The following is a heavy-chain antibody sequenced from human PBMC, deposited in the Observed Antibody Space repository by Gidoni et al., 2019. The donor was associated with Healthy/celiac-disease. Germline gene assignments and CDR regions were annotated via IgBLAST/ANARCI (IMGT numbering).Heavy chain of an antibody. J-gene: IGHJ6*03. CDR3: AREGITMVRGVISHYYYYMDV. CDR1: GFTFSRYW. CDR2: IKQDGSEK. V-gene: IGHV3-7*03. D-gene: IGHD3-10*01. Sequence: EVQLVESGGGLVQPGGSLRLSCAASGFTFSRYWMSWVRQAPGKGLEWVANIKQDGSEKYYVDSVKGRFTISRDNAKNSLYLQMNSLRAEDTAVYYCAREGITMVRGVISHYYYYMDVWGKGTTVTVSS.